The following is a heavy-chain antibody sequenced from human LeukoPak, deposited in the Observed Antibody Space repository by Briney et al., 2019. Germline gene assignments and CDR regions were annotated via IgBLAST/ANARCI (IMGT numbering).Heavy chain of an antibody. CDR1: GGTFSSYA. D-gene: IGHD1-26*01. V-gene: IGHV1-69*13. Sequence: GASVKVSCKASGGTFSSYAISWVRQAPGQGLEWMGGIIPIFGTANYAQKFQGRVTIIADESTSTAYMELSSLRSEDTAVYYCARVGARTPEGMDVWGQGTTVTVSS. CDR3: ARVGARTPEGMDV. J-gene: IGHJ6*02. CDR2: IIPIFGTA.